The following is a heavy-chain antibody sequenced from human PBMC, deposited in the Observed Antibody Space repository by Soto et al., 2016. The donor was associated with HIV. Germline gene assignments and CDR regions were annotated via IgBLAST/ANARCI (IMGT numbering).Heavy chain of an antibody. J-gene: IGHJ6*01. V-gene: IGHV3-30*03. CDR2: ISYFGSNK. CDR3: ARDPADYGNYGFGMDV. D-gene: IGHD4-17*01. CDR1: GSSFSNYA. Sequence: VQLVESGGGVVQPGRSLRLSCEGSGSSFSNYAMHWVRQAPGKGLEWVAVISYFGSNKDYADSVKGRFTISRDNSKNTLYLQMNSLRTEDSAVYYCARDPADYGNYGFGMDVVGAKGTTVIVSS.